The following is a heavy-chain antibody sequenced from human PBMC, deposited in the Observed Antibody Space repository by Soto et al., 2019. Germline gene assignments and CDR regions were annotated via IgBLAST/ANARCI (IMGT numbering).Heavy chain of an antibody. CDR3: AXGXXTXSLXXYYGVDV. CDR2: IYYSGST. CDR1: GGSISSGGYY. D-gene: IGHD1-1*01. Sequence: TLSLTCTVSGGSISSGGYYWSWIRQHPEKGLEWIGYIYYSGSTSYNPSLESRVTISVDTSKTQFSLKLSSVTAADTAVYXXAXGXXTXSLXXYYGVDVWGXGTKXTV. V-gene: IGHV4-31*03. J-gene: IGHJ6*02.